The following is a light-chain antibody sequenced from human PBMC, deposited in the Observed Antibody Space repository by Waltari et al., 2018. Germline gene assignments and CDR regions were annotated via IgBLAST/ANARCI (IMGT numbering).Light chain of an antibody. J-gene: IGLJ2*01. CDR1: SSDVGSFNL. Sequence: QSALTQPASVSGSPGQSITISCTGTSSDVGSFNLVSWYQQHPNKAPKLMIYQVSKRTSGRANRFSGSKAGNTASLTISGLQAEDEAEYYCCSYGGSSTFVIFGGGTKLTVL. CDR3: CSYGGSSTFVI. CDR2: QVS. V-gene: IGLV2-23*02.